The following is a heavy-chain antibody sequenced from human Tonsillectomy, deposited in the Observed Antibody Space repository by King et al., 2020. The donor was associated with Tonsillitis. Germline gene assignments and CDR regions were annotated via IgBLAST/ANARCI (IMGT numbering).Heavy chain of an antibody. CDR2: ISYDGSYK. J-gene: IGHJ4*02. CDR3: ARDRDVYIFDY. CDR1: GFTFSSYD. D-gene: IGHD5/OR15-5a*01. Sequence: VQLVESGGGVVQPGRSLRLSCAASGFTFSSYDMYWVRQAPGKGLEWVAVISYDGSYKYYADSVTGRFPISRDNSKNKVYLQMNSLRAEDTAVYYCARDRDVYIFDYWGQGTLVTVSS. V-gene: IGHV3-33*05.